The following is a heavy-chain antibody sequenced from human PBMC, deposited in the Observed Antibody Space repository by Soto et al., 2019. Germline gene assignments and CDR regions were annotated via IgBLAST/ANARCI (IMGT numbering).Heavy chain of an antibody. CDR1: GFTFSSYG. Sequence: PGGSLRLSCAASGFTFSSYGMHWVRQAPGKGLEWVAVISYDGSNKYYADSVKGRFTISRDNSKNTLYLQMNSLRAEDTAVYYCAKDSPPGPHPDYWGQGTLVTVSS. CDR3: AKDSPPGPHPDY. V-gene: IGHV3-30*18. CDR2: ISYDGSNK. J-gene: IGHJ4*02.